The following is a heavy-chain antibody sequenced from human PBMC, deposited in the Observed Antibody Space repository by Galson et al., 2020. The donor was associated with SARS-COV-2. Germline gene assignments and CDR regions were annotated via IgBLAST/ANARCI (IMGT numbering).Heavy chain of an antibody. Sequence: GESLKISCVASGFTFSDHYMSWIRQAPGKGLEWVSDINSSGNIIYYTDSVKGRFTISRDNAKNSLYLQMNSLRAQDTAVYYCAKREYSAYYQYWGQGTLVTVSS. CDR3: AKREYSAYYQY. J-gene: IGHJ4*02. V-gene: IGHV3-11*01. D-gene: IGHD5-12*01. CDR1: GFTFSDHY. CDR2: INSSGNII.